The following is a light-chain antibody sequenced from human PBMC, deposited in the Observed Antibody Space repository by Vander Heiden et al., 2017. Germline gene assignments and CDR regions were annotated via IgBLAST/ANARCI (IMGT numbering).Light chain of an antibody. CDR2: AAS. Sequence: DIQMTQSPSSLSASVGDRVTITCRASQSISSYFNWYQQKPGKAPKLLIYAASSLQSGVPSRFRGSGSGTDFTLTISSLQPEDFATYYCQQSDSTPYTFGQGTKLEIK. V-gene: IGKV1-39*01. CDR3: QQSDSTPYT. CDR1: QSISSY. J-gene: IGKJ2*01.